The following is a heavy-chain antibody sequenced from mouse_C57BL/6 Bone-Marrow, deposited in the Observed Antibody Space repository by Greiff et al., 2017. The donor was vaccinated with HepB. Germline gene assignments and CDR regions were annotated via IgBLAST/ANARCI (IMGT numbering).Heavy chain of an antibody. CDR2: IDPENGDT. V-gene: IGHV14-4*01. J-gene: IGHJ3*01. Sequence: EVQLQQSGAELVRPGASVKLSCTASGFNIKDDHMHWVKQRPEQGLEWIGWIDPENGDTEYASKFQGKATITADTSSNTAYLQLSSLTSEDTAVYYCTSYWVAYWGQGTLVTVSA. CDR1: GFNIKDDH. CDR3: TSYWVAY.